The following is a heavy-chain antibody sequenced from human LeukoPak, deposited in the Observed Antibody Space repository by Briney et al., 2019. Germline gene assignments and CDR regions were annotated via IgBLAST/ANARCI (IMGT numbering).Heavy chain of an antibody. CDR1: GDSVSSNDAA. CDR3: TREHTGHWDYFDY. CDR2: TYYRSNWYY. V-gene: IGHV6-1*01. D-gene: IGHD3-10*01. J-gene: IGHJ4*02. Sequence: SQTLSLTCAISGDSVSSNDAAWNWLRQSPSRGLEWLGRTYYRSNWYYDYAVSVESRININSDTSKNQFSLQLNSVTPEDTAMYFCTREHTGHWDYFDYWGPGTLVTVSS.